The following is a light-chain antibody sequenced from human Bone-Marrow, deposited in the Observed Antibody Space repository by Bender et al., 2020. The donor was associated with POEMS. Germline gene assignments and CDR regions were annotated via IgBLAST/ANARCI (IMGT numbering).Light chain of an antibody. CDR3: SSYTNTYSII. CDR1: SSDIDFYTF. CDR2: EVA. Sequence: QSALTQPASVSASPGQSISMSCSGTSSDIDFYTFVSWYQQHAGKAPQLIIYEVATRPPGISDRFSGSESDNTAYQTISGLQPGDEANYYCSSYTNTYSIIFGGGTELTV. V-gene: IGLV2-14*01. J-gene: IGLJ2*01.